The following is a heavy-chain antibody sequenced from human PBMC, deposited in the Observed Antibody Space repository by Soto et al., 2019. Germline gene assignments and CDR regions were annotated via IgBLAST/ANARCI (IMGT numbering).Heavy chain of an antibody. CDR2: INPSGGST. Sequence: QVQLVQSGAEVKKPGASVKVSCKASGYTFTSYYMHWVRQAPGQGLEWMGIINPSGGSTSYAQKFQGRGTMTRDTSTSTVYMELSSLRYEDTAVYYCARGGEDIVVVVAATSSWFDPWGQGTLVTVSS. V-gene: IGHV1-46*01. CDR1: GYTFTSYY. D-gene: IGHD2-15*01. J-gene: IGHJ5*02. CDR3: ARGGEDIVVVVAATSSWFDP.